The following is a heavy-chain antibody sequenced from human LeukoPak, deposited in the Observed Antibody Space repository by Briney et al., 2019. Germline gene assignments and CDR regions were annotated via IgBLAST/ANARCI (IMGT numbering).Heavy chain of an antibody. CDR3: AREIVVVPASAFDI. CDR2: INHSGST. D-gene: IGHD2-2*01. V-gene: IGHV4-34*01. Sequence: SETLSLTCAVYGGSFSGYYWSWIRQPPGKGLEWIGGINHSGSTNYNPSLKSRVTISVDTSKNQFSLKLSSVTAADTAVYYCAREIVVVPASAFDIWGQGTMVTVSS. J-gene: IGHJ3*02. CDR1: GGSFSGYY.